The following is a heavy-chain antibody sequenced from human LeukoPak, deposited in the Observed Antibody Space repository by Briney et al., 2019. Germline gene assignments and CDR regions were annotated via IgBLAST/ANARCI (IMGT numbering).Heavy chain of an antibody. V-gene: IGHV4-59*01. CDR1: GGSISNYY. D-gene: IGHD2-2*01. Sequence: PSETLSLTCSVSGGSISNYYWSWIRQSPGRGLEGIGYVYYSGITNYNPSLKSRVTMSVDTSKNQFSLKLSSVIAADTAVYYCARDLVPAAIRAFDIWGQGTMITVSS. J-gene: IGHJ3*02. CDR3: ARDLVPAAIRAFDI. CDR2: VYYSGIT.